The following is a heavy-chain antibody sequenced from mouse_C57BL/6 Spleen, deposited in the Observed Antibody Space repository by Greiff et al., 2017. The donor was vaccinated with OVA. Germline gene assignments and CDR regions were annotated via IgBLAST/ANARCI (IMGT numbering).Heavy chain of an antibody. J-gene: IGHJ2*01. CDR3: AREDYGSSYYFDY. CDR2: ISDGGSYT. Sequence: DVQLVESGGGLVKPGGSLKLSCAASGFTFSSYAMSWVRQTPEKRLEWVATISDGGSYTYYPDNVKGRFTISRDNAKNNLYLQMSHLKSEDTAMYYCAREDYGSSYYFDYWGQGTTLTVSS. D-gene: IGHD1-1*01. V-gene: IGHV5-4*01. CDR1: GFTFSSYA.